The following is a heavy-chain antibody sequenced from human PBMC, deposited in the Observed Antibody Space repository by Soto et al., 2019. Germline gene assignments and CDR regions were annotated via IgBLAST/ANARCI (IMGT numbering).Heavy chain of an antibody. V-gene: IGHV4-30-2*01. CDR2: IYHSGST. CDR3: ARASTTVTTLDY. Sequence: LSLTCAVSGGSISSGGYSWSWIRQPPGKGLEWIGYIYHSGSTYYNPSLKSRVTISVDRSKNQFSLKLSSVTAADTAVYYCARASTTVTTLDYWGQGTLVT. CDR1: GGSISSGGYS. D-gene: IGHD4-17*01. J-gene: IGHJ4*02.